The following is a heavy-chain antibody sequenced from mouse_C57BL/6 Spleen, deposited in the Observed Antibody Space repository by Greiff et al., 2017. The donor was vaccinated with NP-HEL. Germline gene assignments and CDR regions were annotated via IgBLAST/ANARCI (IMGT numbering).Heavy chain of an antibody. CDR2: IYPGSGST. CDR3: ASITTVVATEAMDY. V-gene: IGHV1-55*01. CDR1: GYTFTSYW. J-gene: IGHJ4*01. D-gene: IGHD1-1*01. Sequence: VQLQQPGAELVKPGASVKMSCKASGYTFTSYWITWVKQRPGQGLEWIGDIYPGSGSTNNNERFKSKATLTVDTSSRTAYIQLSSLTSEDSAVYYCASITTVVATEAMDYWGQGTSVTVSS.